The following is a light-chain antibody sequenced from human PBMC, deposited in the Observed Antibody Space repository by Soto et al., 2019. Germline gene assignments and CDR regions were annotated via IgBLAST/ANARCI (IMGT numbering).Light chain of an antibody. CDR2: DVS. V-gene: IGLV2-11*01. J-gene: IGLJ3*02. CDR3: CSYAGSYTVV. Sequence: QSALTQPRSVSGSPGQSVTISCTGTSSDVGAYNYVSWYQQHPGKVPKLMIYDVSRRPSGVPDRFSGSKSGNTASLTISGRQADDEADYYCCSYAGSYTVVFGGGTKVTVL. CDR1: SSDVGAYNY.